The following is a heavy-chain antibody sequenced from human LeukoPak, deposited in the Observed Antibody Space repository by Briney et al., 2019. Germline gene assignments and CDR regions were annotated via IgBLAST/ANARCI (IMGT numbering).Heavy chain of an antibody. D-gene: IGHD6-19*01. CDR3: AGRSVVGNVDY. CDR1: GGSISSYY. V-gene: IGHV4-59*01. J-gene: IGHJ4*02. Sequence: PSETLSLTCTVSGGSISSYYWSWIRQPPGKGLEWIGYIYYSGSTNYNPSLKSRVTISVDTSKNQFSLKLSSVTAADTAVYYCAGRSVVGNVDYWGQGTLVTVSS. CDR2: IYYSGST.